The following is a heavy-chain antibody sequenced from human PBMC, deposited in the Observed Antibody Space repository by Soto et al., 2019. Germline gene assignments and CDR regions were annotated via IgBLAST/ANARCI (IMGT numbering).Heavy chain of an antibody. Sequence: PGGSLRLSCAASGFTFSSYSMNWVRQAPGKGLEWVSSISSSSSCIYYADSVKGRFTISRDNAKNSLYLQMNSLRAEDTAVYYCARILVVDTTYSYMDVWGKGTTVTVSS. CDR1: GFTFSSYS. D-gene: IGHD2-21*01. CDR2: ISSSSSCI. CDR3: ARILVVDTTYSYMDV. J-gene: IGHJ6*03. V-gene: IGHV3-21*01.